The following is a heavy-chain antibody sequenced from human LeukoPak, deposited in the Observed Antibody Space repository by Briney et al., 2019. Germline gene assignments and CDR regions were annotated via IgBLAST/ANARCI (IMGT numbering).Heavy chain of an antibody. D-gene: IGHD1-26*01. J-gene: IGHJ4*02. CDR3: ARGSHSGSYTGGY. CDR2: IYSDGST. Sequence: PGGSLRLSCAASGFTVSSNYMSWVRQAPGKGLEWVSVIYSDGSTYYADSVKGRFTISRDNSKNTLYLQMNSLRADDTAVYYCARGSHSGSYTGGYWGQGALVTVSS. V-gene: IGHV3-53*01. CDR1: GFTVSSNY.